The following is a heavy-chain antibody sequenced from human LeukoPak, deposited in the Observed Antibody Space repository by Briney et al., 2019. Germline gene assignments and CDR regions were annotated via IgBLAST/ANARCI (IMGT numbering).Heavy chain of an antibody. Sequence: SETLSLTCAISGGSVSDYYWSWIRQPPGKGLEWIGYIYYSGSTNYNPSLKSRVTISVDTSKNQFSLKLSSVTAADTAVYYCARGRRYSYGYFDYWGQGTLVTVSS. D-gene: IGHD5-18*01. CDR1: GGSVSDYY. CDR3: ARGRRYSYGYFDY. V-gene: IGHV4-59*02. J-gene: IGHJ4*02. CDR2: IYYSGST.